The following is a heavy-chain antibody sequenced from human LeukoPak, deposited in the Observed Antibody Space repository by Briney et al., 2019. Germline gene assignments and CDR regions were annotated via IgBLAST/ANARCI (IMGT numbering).Heavy chain of an antibody. J-gene: IGHJ4*02. CDR3: ARTLYGGNSAVFNY. CDR1: GYTFTSNH. Sequence: GTSVKVSCKASGYTFTSNHIHCVRQAPGQGLEWMGVINPSGDSTSYAQKFQGRVTMTRDTSTSTVYMELSSLRSEDTAVYYCARTLYGGNSAVFNYWGQGTLVTVSS. CDR2: INPSGDST. D-gene: IGHD4-23*01. V-gene: IGHV1-46*01.